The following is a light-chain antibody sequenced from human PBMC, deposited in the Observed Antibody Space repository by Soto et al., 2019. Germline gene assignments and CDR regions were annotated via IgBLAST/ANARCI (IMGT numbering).Light chain of an antibody. CDR1: QSITDW. CDR2: KAS. J-gene: IGKJ2*01. V-gene: IGKV1-5*03. Sequence: DIQMTQSPSTLSASVGDRVTITCRASQSITDWLAWYQQKPGQAPKVLIYKASSLESGVPSRFSGGGSGTEFTLTISSLQPDDFASYYCQHYISYPYTFGQGTKLEIK. CDR3: QHYISYPYT.